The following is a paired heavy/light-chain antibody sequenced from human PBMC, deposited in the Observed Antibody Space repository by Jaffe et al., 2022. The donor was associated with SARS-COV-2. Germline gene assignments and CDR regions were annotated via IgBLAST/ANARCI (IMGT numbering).Light chain of an antibody. CDR2: GAS. CDR3: QQYNNWPPIFT. Sequence: EIVMTQSPATLSVSPGERATLSCRASQSVSSNLAWYQQKPGQAPRLLIYGASTRATGIPARFSGSGSGTEFTLTISSLQSEDFAVYYCQQYNNWPPIFTFGPGTKVDIK. CDR1: QSVSSN. V-gene: IGKV3-15*01. J-gene: IGKJ3*01.
Heavy chain of an antibody. CDR3: ARATTIFGVANPLFDP. Sequence: QVQLQESGPGLVKPSETLSLTCTVSGGSISSYYWSWIRQPAGKGLEWIGRIYTSGSTNYNPSLKSRVTMSVDTSKNQFSLKLSSVTAADTAVYYCARATTIFGVANPLFDPWGQGTLVTVSS. V-gene: IGHV4-4*07. D-gene: IGHD3-3*01. CDR2: IYTSGST. CDR1: GGSISSYY. J-gene: IGHJ5*02.